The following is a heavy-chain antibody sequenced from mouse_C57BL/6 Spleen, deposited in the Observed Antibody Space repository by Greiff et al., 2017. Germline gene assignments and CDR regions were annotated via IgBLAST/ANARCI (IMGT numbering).Heavy chain of an antibody. V-gene: IGHV1-61*01. CDR1: GYTFTSYW. J-gene: IGHJ2*01. D-gene: IGHD1-1*01. Sequence: QVQLQQPGAELVRPGSSVKLSCKASGYTFTSYWMDWVKQRPGEGLEWIGNIYPSDSETHYNQKFKDKATLTVDKSASTAYMQLSSLTSEDSAVYYCARNYGRDFDYWGQGTTLTVSS. CDR2: IYPSDSET. CDR3: ARNYGRDFDY.